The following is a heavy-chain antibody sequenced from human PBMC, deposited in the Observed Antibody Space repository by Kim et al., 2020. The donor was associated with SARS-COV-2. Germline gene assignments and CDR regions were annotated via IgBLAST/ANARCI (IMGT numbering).Heavy chain of an antibody. J-gene: IGHJ4*02. D-gene: IGHD2-2*01. Sequence: CAQKYQSTVTMTEDTSTDTAYMELSSLRSEDTAVYYCATRTYGCNVCFDYWGQGTLVTVSS. V-gene: IGHV1-24*01. CDR3: ATRTYGCNVCFDY.